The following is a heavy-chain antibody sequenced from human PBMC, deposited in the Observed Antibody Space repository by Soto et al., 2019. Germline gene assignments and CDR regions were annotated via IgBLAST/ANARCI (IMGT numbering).Heavy chain of an antibody. D-gene: IGHD2-2*01. CDR3: ARGGCSSTSCYVGRDYCDY. CDR1: GGSISSGGYY. V-gene: IGHV4-31*03. J-gene: IGHJ4*02. CDR2: IYYSGST. Sequence: QVQLQESGPGLVKPSQTLSLTCTVSGGSISSGGYYWSWIRQHPGKGLEWIGYIYYSGSTYYNPSLKSRVTISVDTSKNQFALKLSSVTAADTAVYYCARGGCSSTSCYVGRDYCDYWGQGTLVTVSS.